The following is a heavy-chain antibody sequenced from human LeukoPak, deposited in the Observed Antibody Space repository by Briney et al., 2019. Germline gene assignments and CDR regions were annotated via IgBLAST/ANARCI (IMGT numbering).Heavy chain of an antibody. CDR3: ARLYDSSVGAFDI. J-gene: IGHJ3*02. CDR2: IYPGDSDT. V-gene: IGHV5-51*01. CDR1: GYSFTSYW. D-gene: IGHD3-22*01. Sequence: GESRKTSCKGSGYSFTSYWIGWVLQMPGKGLEWMGIIYPGDSDTTYSPSFQGQVTISADKSISTAYLQWSSLKASDTAMYYCARLYDSSVGAFDIWGHGTMVTVSS.